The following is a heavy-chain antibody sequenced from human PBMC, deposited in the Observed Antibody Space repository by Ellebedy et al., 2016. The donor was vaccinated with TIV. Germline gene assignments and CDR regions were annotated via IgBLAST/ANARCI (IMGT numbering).Heavy chain of an antibody. CDR1: GYIFTYYG. Sequence: AASVKVSCKASGYIFTYYGITWVRQAPGQGLEWMGWITAYNGNRNYAQKLQDRVTMTTDTSTSTAYMELRSLRSDDTAVYYCERYRLGQGLAYQFLDYWGQGTLVTVSS. CDR2: ITAYNGNR. D-gene: IGHD2-2*01. J-gene: IGHJ4*02. CDR3: ERYRLGQGLAYQFLDY. V-gene: IGHV1-18*04.